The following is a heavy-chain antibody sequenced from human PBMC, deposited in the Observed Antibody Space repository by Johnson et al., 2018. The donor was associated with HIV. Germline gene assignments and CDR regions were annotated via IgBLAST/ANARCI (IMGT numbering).Heavy chain of an antibody. Sequence: VQLVESGGGLVQPGGSLRLSCAASGFTFSSYWMSWVRQAPGKGLEWVANIKQDGSEKTYVDSVKGRFTISRDNAKNSLYLQMNSLRAEDTAVYYCARDITPHKEGDAFDIWGQGTMVTVSS. CDR1: GFTFSSYW. CDR3: ARDITPHKEGDAFDI. D-gene: IGHD1-14*01. J-gene: IGHJ3*02. CDR2: IKQDGSEK. V-gene: IGHV3-7*01.